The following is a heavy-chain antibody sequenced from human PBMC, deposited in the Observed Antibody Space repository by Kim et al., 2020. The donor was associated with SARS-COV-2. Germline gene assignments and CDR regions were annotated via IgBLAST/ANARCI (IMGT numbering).Heavy chain of an antibody. CDR3: ARGPRSSAYYFDY. D-gene: IGHD6-6*01. CDR2: ITSTYT. CDR1: GFTFSDYY. V-gene: IGHV3-11*06. J-gene: IGHJ4*02. Sequence: LSLTCAASGFTFSDYYMSWIRQTPGKGLEWVSYITSTYTNYADSVKGRFTISRDNAKNSLYLQMNSLRAEDTAVYYCARGPRSSAYYFDYWGQGTLVTVSS.